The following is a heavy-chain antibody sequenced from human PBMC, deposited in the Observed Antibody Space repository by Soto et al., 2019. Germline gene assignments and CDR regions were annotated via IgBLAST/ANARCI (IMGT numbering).Heavy chain of an antibody. V-gene: IGHV3-23*01. J-gene: IGHJ4*02. CDR3: ARRGSGSYYDY. D-gene: IGHD1-26*01. Sequence: EVQLLESGGGLVQPGGSLRLSCAASGFTFSSYAMRWVRQAPGKGLEWVSAISGSGGSTYYADSVKGRFTISRDNSKNTLYLQMNSLRAADTAVYYCARRGSGSYYDYWGQGTLVTVSS. CDR2: ISGSGGST. CDR1: GFTFSSYA.